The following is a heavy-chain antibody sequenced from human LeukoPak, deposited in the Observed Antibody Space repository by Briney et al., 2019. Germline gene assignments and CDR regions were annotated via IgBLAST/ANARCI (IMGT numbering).Heavy chain of an antibody. CDR3: ARSGVFTGYDAFAI. CDR2: ISYTVTS. D-gene: IGHD6-13*01. CDR1: GGSISTYY. Sequence: SETLSLTCTVSGGSISTYYWSWIRQPPGKGLEWIGYISYTVTSNYNPSLKSRVTISVDTSKNQYSLKLSSVTAADTAVYYCARSGVFTGYDAFAIWGQGARVTVSS. J-gene: IGHJ3*02. V-gene: IGHV4-59*08.